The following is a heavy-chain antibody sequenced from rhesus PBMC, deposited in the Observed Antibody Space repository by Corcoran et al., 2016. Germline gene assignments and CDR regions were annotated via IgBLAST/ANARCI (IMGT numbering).Heavy chain of an antibody. CDR2: IYGSGGGT. CDR3: ARDLYYGSSPYYFDY. J-gene: IGHJ4*01. Sequence: QVQLQESGPGLVKPSATLSLTSAVSGGSLSDYYYLSWIRQPPGKGLEWIGYIYGSGGGTNYNPSLKNRVTISRDTSKNQFSLKLSSVTAADTAVYYCARDLYYGSSPYYFDYWGQGVLVTVSS. CDR1: GGSLSDYYY. D-gene: IGHD4-29*01. V-gene: IGHV4-106*01.